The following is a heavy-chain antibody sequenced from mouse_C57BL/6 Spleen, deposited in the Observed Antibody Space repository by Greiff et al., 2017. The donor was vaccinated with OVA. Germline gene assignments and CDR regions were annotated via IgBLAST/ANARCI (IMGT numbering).Heavy chain of an antibody. CDR1: GYTFTSYW. D-gene: IGHD1-1*01. CDR2: IDPSDSYT. V-gene: IGHV1-69*01. Sequence: QVQLQQPGTELVKPGASVKLSCKASGYTFTSYWMHWVKQRPGQGLEWIGEIDPSDSYTNYNQKFKGKSTLTVDKSSSTAYMQLSSLTSEDSAVYYCARLRYAMDYWGQGTSVTVSS. J-gene: IGHJ4*01. CDR3: ARLRYAMDY.